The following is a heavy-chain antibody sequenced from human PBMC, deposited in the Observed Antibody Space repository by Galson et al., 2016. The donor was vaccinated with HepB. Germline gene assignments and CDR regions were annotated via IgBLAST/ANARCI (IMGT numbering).Heavy chain of an antibody. CDR1: RGYFSGYY. CDR3: ARGGAARYSL. CDR2: INHSGNT. D-gene: IGHD6-6*01. J-gene: IGHJ4*02. V-gene: IGHV4-34*01. Sequence: SETLSLTCDVYRGYFSGYYWSWIRQPPGKGLEWIGEINHSGNTDYNPSLKSRVTITMDTSKNQFSLKLSSVTAADTAIYYCARGGAARYSLWGQGTLVTVSS.